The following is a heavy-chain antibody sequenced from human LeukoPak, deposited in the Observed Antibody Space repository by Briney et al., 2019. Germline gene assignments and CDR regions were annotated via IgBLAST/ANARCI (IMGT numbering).Heavy chain of an antibody. V-gene: IGHV4-34*01. Sequence: SETLSLTCAVYGGSFSNYYWSWIRQSPGKGLDWIGEINHSGSINYNPSLKSRFTISVDASKNQFSLKLSSVTAADTAVYYCAGGMGYFDSSGYYHDYGMDVWGQGTTVTVSS. J-gene: IGHJ6*02. CDR1: GGSFSNYY. CDR2: INHSGSI. CDR3: AGGMGYFDSSGYYHDYGMDV. D-gene: IGHD3-22*01.